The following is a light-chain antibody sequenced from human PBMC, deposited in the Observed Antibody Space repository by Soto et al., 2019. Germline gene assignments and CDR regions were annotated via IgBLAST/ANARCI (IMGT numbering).Light chain of an antibody. CDR1: SSDVGGYNY. CDR3: SSYTTSSTLDVV. CDR2: DVS. V-gene: IGLV2-14*01. J-gene: IGLJ2*01. Sequence: QSALTQPASVSGSPGQSITISCTGTSSDVGGYNYVYWYQQHPGKAPKVLIYDVSNRPSGISNRFSGSKSGNTASLTISGLQAEDEADYYCSSYTTSSTLDVVFGGGTKLTVL.